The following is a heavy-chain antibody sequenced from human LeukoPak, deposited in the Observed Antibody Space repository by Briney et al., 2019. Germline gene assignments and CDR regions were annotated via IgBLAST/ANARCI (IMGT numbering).Heavy chain of an antibody. CDR1: GGSFSGYY. J-gene: IGHJ5*02. V-gene: IGHV4-34*01. CDR3: ARGGPTSLEYSSSSS. Sequence: KTSETLSLTCAVYGGSFSGYYWSWIRQPPGKGLEWIGEINHSGSTNYNPSLKSRVTISVDTSKNQFSLKLSSVTAADTAVYYCARGGPTSLEYSSSSSWGQGTLVTVSS. D-gene: IGHD6-6*01. CDR2: INHSGST.